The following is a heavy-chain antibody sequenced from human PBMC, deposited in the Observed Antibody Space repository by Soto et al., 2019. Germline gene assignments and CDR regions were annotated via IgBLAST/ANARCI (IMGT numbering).Heavy chain of an antibody. V-gene: IGHV3-23*01. CDR3: AKDRISSSGLDWFDT. CDR2: ISGSGGSP. J-gene: IGHJ5*02. D-gene: IGHD6-6*01. CDR1: GFTFSSYA. Sequence: EVQLLESGGGLVQPGGSLRLSCAASGFTFSSYAMSWVRQAPGKGLEWVAGISGSGGSPYYADSVKGRFTISRDNSKKTLTLKMNSLRAEDTGVYYCAKDRISSSGLDWFDTWGQGTMVTVSS.